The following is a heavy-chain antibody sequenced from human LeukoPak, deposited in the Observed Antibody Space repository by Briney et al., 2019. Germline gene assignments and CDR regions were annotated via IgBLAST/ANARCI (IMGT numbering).Heavy chain of an antibody. J-gene: IGHJ4*02. V-gene: IGHV5-51*01. CDR1: GYFFNTYW. CDR3: ARYTGSFTPLGY. CDR2: ISPDDSYT. D-gene: IGHD3-10*01. Sequence: GESLTISCEGSGYFFNTYWVAWVRQTPGKGLEWMGIISPDDSYTRYSPSFAGHITISADKSISTAYLQWTSLKASDSAMYYCARYTGSFTPLGYWGQGTLVTVSS.